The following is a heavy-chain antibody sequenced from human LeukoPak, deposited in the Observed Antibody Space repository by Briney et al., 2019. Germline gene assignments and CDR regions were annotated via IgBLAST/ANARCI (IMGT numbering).Heavy chain of an antibody. V-gene: IGHV4-59*08. CDR3: ARQGRAVASDPDY. CDR1: GGSISSYY. D-gene: IGHD6-19*01. Sequence: SETLSLTCTVSGGSISSYYWSWIRQPPGKGLEWIGYIYYSGCTNYNPSLKSRVTISVDTSKDQFSLKLSSVTAADTAVYYCARQGRAVASDPDYWGQGTLVTVSS. J-gene: IGHJ4*02. CDR2: IYYSGCT.